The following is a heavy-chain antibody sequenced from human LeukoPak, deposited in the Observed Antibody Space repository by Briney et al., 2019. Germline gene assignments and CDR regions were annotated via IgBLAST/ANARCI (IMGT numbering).Heavy chain of an antibody. CDR2: IYYSGST. D-gene: IGHD2-21*01. V-gene: IGHV4-59*08. CDR3: ARHLNNCGDDCYIFDY. J-gene: IGHJ4*02. CDR1: GGSIFSYY. Sequence: SETLSLTCTVSGGSIFSYYWSWLRQPPGKGLEWMGYIYYSGSTNYNTSLKSRVTISVDTSKTQFSLRVSSVTAADTAVYYCARHLNNCGDDCYIFDYWGQGTLVTVSS.